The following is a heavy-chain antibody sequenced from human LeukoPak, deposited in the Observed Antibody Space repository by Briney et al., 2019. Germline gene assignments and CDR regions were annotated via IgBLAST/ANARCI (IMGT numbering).Heavy chain of an antibody. V-gene: IGHV3-21*04. D-gene: IGHD3-10*01. CDR2: ISSSSSYI. Sequence: GGSLRLSCAASGFTFSSYGMHWVRQAPGKGLEWVSSISSSSSYIYYADSVKGRFTISRDNAKNTLYLQMNSLRAEDTAVYYCASSYYGSGSYYNPVDYWGQGTLVTVSS. CDR1: GFTFSSYG. CDR3: ASSYYGSGSYYNPVDY. J-gene: IGHJ4*02.